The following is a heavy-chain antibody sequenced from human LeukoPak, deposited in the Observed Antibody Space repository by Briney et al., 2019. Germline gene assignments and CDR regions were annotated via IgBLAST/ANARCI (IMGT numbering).Heavy chain of an antibody. D-gene: IGHD4-17*01. V-gene: IGHV1-2*06. CDR1: GYTFTGYY. CDR3: ARPPYYGDYEDDH. J-gene: IGHJ4*02. Sequence: ASVKVSCKASGYTFTGYYMHWVRQAPGQGLEWMGRINPNSGGTNHAQKFQGRVTMTRDTYISTAYMELSRLRSDDTAVYYCARPPYYGDYEDDHWGQGTLVTVSS. CDR2: INPNSGGT.